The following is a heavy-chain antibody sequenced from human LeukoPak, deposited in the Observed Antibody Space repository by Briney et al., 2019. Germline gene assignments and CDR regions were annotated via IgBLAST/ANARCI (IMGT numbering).Heavy chain of an antibody. CDR1: GFTFSSYG. CDR2: ISYDGSNK. CDR3: AKDLFPLSEYSSGCPDY. D-gene: IGHD6-19*01. V-gene: IGHV3-30*18. J-gene: IGHJ4*02. Sequence: GGSLRLSCAASGFTFSSYGMHRVRQAPGRGLEWVAVISYDGSNKYYADSVKGRFTISRDNSKNTLYPQMNSLRAEDTAVYYCAKDLFPLSEYSSGCPDYWGQGTLVTVSS.